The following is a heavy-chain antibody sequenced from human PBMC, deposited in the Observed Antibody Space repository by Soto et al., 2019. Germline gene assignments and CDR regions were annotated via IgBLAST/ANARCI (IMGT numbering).Heavy chain of an antibody. CDR3: ARDLTRNYYDSSGYYDH. CDR2: IYYSGST. Sequence: PSETLSLTCTVSGGSISSGGYYWSWIRQHPGKGLEWIGYIYYSGSTYYNPSLKSRVTISVDTSKNQFSLKLSSVTAADTAVYYCARDLTRNYYDSSGYYDHWGQGTLVTVSS. V-gene: IGHV4-31*03. D-gene: IGHD3-22*01. J-gene: IGHJ5*02. CDR1: GGSISSGGYY.